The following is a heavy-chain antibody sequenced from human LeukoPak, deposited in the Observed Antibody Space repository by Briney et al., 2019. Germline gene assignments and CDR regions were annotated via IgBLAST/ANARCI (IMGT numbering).Heavy chain of an antibody. D-gene: IGHD3-9*01. CDR2: IYPGDSDT. Sequence: GESLKISCKGSGYSFTSYWIGWVRQMPGKGLEWMGIIYPGDSDTRYSPSFQGQVTISADKSISTAYLQWSSLKASDTAMYYCARGRILTDYYNRAWFDPWGQGTLVTVSS. CDR3: ARGRILTDYYNRAWFDP. J-gene: IGHJ5*02. CDR1: GYSFTSYW. V-gene: IGHV5-51*01.